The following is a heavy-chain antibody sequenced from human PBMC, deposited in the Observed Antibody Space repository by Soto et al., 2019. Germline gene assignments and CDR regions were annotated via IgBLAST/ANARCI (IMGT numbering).Heavy chain of an antibody. CDR1: GGTFSRYA. V-gene: IGHV1-69*13. Sequence: GASVKVSCKASGGTFSRYAISWVRQAPGQGLEWMGGIIPIFGTANYAQKSQGRVTITADESTSTAYMELSSLRFEDTAVYYCARAIVGPTTTGWLDPWGQGTLVTVSS. CDR3: ARAIVGPTTTGWLDP. D-gene: IGHD1-26*01. CDR2: IIPIFGTA. J-gene: IGHJ5*02.